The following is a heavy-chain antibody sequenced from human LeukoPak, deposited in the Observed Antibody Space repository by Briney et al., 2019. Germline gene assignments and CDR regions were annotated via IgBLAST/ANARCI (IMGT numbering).Heavy chain of an antibody. J-gene: IGHJ6*02. CDR2: IYTSGST. D-gene: IGHD2-2*01. Sequence: SETLSLTCTVSGGSLSSYYWSWIRQPAGKGLEWIGRIYTSGSTNYNPSLKSRVTISVDTSKNQFSLKLSSVTAADTAVYYCARDSLGEVVVPAAFYYYGMDVWGQRTTVTVSS. CDR3: ARDSLGEVVVPAAFYYYGMDV. CDR1: GGSLSSYY. V-gene: IGHV4-4*07.